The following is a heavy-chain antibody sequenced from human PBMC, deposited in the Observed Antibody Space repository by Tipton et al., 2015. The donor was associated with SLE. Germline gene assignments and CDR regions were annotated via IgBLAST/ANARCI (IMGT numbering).Heavy chain of an antibody. J-gene: IGHJ2*01. D-gene: IGHD2-8*02. CDR2: IYDSGST. CDR3: ARGYCTGGGCQLMYFDL. V-gene: IGHV4-59*11. CDR1: GDSISGHY. Sequence: TLSLTCTVSGDSISGHYRSWIRQPPGKGLEWIGYIYDSGSTSYNPSLKSRVTISVDTSNNQFSLELTSVTAADTAVYYCARGYCTGGGCQLMYFDLWGRGTLVTVSS.